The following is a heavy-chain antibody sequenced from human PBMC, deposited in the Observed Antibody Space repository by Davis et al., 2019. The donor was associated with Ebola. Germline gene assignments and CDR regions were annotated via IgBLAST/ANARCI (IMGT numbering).Heavy chain of an antibody. D-gene: IGHD2-2*01. V-gene: IGHV1-46*01. CDR1: GYTFTSYY. CDR3: AREDYCNSPSCHSFDY. CDR2: LNSRDGTT. Sequence: AASVKVSCKASGYTFTSYYVHWVRQAPGQGLEWMGVLNSRDGTTAYAQKFQGRFTLTRDTSTSTVYMELSSLRSEDTAIYYCAREDYCNSPSCHSFDYWGQGTLVAVSS. J-gene: IGHJ4*02.